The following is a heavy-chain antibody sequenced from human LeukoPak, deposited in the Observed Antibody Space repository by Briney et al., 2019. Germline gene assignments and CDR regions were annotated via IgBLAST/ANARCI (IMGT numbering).Heavy chain of an antibody. D-gene: IGHD2-15*01. J-gene: IGHJ5*02. CDR2: ISSSGGST. V-gene: IGHV3-23*01. CDR3: ALRYCSGGSRFDP. CDR1: GFTFNNYA. Sequence: GGSLRLSCAASGFTFNNYAMSWVRQAPGKGLEWVSAISSSGGSTYYADSVKGRFTISRDNSKNTLYLQMNSLRAEDTAVYYCALRYCSGGSRFDPWGQGTLVTVSS.